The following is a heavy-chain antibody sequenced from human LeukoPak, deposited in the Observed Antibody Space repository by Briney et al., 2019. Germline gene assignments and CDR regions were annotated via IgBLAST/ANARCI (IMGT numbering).Heavy chain of an antibody. CDR2: IKSAIDGGAT. V-gene: IGHV3-15*07. J-gene: IGHJ3*02. D-gene: IGHD5-12*01. Sequence: GGSLRLSCAASGFTFSSTWMNWVRQAPGKGLEWVGRIKSAIDGGATDYAAPVQGRFTIPRDDSQATLYLQMNGLRTEDTAVYYCTTGGDVIVAGTRAFDIWGQGTMVTVSS. CDR1: GFTFSSTW. CDR3: TTGGDVIVAGTRAFDI.